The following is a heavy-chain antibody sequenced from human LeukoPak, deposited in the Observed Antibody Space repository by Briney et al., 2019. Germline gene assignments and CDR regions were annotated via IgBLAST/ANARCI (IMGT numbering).Heavy chain of an antibody. Sequence: RTGRSLRLSCAASGFTFDDYAMHWVRQAPGKGLEWVSGISWNSGSIGYADSVKGRFTISRDNAKNSLYLQMNSLRAEDTALYYCAKVLRWTGALDIWGQGTMVTVSS. CDR3: AKVLRWTGALDI. D-gene: IGHD4-23*01. J-gene: IGHJ3*02. CDR2: ISWNSGSI. V-gene: IGHV3-9*01. CDR1: GFTFDDYA.